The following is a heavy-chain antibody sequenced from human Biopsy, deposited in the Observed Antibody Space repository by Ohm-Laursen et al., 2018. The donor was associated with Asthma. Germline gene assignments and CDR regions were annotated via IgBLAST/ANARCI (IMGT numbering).Heavy chain of an antibody. CDR1: GDSMRGSDYS. CDR2: VYHSGNT. J-gene: IGHJ4*02. Sequence: SQTLSLTCSVSGDSMRGSDYSWGWIRQPPGKGLEWIGNVYHSGNTNINPSLQSRVTISVDTSKSQFSLKVSAVTAADTAVYSCARHKHSNSWYKYYFDYWGQGTLVTVSS. CDR3: ARHKHSNSWYKYYFDY. D-gene: IGHD6-13*01. V-gene: IGHV4-39*01.